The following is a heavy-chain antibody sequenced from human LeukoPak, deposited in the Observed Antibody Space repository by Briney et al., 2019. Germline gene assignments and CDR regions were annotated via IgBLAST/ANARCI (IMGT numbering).Heavy chain of an antibody. CDR2: ICYSGST. CDR3: ARDSKGYGDSDAFDI. V-gene: IGHV4-31*03. D-gene: IGHD4-17*01. CDR1: GGSISSGGYY. Sequence: SQTLSLTCTVSGGSISSGGYYWSWIRQHPGKGLEWIGYICYSGSTYYNPSLKSRVTISVDTSKNQFSLKLSSVTAADTAVYYCARDSKGYGDSDAFDIWGQGTMVTVSS. J-gene: IGHJ3*02.